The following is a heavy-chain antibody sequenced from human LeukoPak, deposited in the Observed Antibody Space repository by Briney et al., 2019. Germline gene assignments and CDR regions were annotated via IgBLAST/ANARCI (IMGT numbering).Heavy chain of an antibody. V-gene: IGHV1-8*01. CDR1: GYTFTSYD. Sequence: ASVKVSCKASGYTFTSYDINWVRQATGQGLEWMGWMNPNSGNTGYAQKFQGGVTMTRNTSISTAYMELSSLRSEDTAVYYCARGSVYYDSSGYSHYGMDVWGQGTTVTVSS. J-gene: IGHJ6*02. D-gene: IGHD3-22*01. CDR3: ARGSVYYDSSGYSHYGMDV. CDR2: MNPNSGNT.